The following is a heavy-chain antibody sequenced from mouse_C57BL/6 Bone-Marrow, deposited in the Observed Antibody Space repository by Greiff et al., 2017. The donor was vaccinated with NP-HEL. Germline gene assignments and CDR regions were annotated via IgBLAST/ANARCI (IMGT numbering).Heavy chain of an antibody. V-gene: IGHV1-50*01. J-gene: IGHJ3*01. CDR2: IDPSDSYT. CDR3: ARKAYYGRSYEFAY. Sequence: VKLQQPGAELVKPGASVKLSCKASGYTFTTYWMQWVKQRPGQGLEWIGEIDPSDSYTNYNQKFKGKATLTVDTSSSTAYMQRSSLTSEESAVYYCARKAYYGRSYEFAYWGQGTLVTVSA. D-gene: IGHD1-1*01. CDR1: GYTFTTYW.